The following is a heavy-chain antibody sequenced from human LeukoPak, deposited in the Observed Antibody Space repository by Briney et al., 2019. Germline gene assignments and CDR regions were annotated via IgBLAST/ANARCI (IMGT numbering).Heavy chain of an antibody. CDR2: ISYDGSNK. V-gene: IGHV3-30*18. J-gene: IGHJ4*02. CDR1: GFTFSSYG. Sequence: PGGSLRLSCAASGFTFSSYGMHWVRQAPGKGLEWVAVISYDGSNKYYADSVKGRFTISRDNSKNTLYLQMNSLRAEDTAVYYCAKVFQRDIVATVNFDYWGQGTLVTVSS. D-gene: IGHD5-12*01. CDR3: AKVFQRDIVATVNFDY.